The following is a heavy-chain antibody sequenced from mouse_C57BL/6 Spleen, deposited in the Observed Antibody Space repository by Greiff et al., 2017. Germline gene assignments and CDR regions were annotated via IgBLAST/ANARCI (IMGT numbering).Heavy chain of an antibody. CDR1: GFTFNDYG. CDR2: ISSGSSTI. CDR3: AVDYSAWFAY. J-gene: IGHJ3*01. V-gene: IGHV5-17*01. D-gene: IGHD1-1*01. Sequence: EVKLMESGGGLVKPGGSLKLSCAASGFTFNDYGMHWVRQAPEKGLEWVAYISSGSSTIYYADTVKGRFTISRDNAKNTLFLQMTRLRSEDTAMYYCAVDYSAWFAYWGQGTLVTVSA.